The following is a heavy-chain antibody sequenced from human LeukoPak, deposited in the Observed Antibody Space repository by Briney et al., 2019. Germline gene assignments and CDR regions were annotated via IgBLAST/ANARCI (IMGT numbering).Heavy chain of an antibody. Sequence: GGSLRLSCAASGFTFSSYRMNWVRQAPGKGLEWVSSISSSSSYIYYADSVKGRFTISRDNAKNSLYLQMNSLRAEDTAVYYCARDGSVVGITLDAFDIWGQGTMVTVSS. V-gene: IGHV3-21*01. CDR2: ISSSSSYI. J-gene: IGHJ3*02. CDR1: GFTFSSYR. CDR3: ARDGSVVGITLDAFDI. D-gene: IGHD3-22*01.